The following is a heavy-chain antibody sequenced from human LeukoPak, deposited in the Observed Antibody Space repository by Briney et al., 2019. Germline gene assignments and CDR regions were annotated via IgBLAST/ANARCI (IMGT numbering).Heavy chain of an antibody. CDR2: IYPGDSDT. CDR1: GYSSTSYW. D-gene: IGHD6-13*01. Sequence: GESLKISCKGSGYSSTSYWIGWVRQMPGKGLEWMGIIYPGDSDTRYSPSFQGQVTISADKSISTAYLQWSSLKASDTAMYYCARLERYSSSWFYYYYYGMDVWGQGTTVTVSS. J-gene: IGHJ6*02. CDR3: ARLERYSSSWFYYYYYGMDV. V-gene: IGHV5-51*01.